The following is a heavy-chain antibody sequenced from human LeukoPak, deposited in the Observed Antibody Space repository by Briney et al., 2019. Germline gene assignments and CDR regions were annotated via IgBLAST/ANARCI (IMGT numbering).Heavy chain of an antibody. V-gene: IGHV4-39*07. D-gene: IGHD3-10*01. CDR1: GGSISSSSYY. Sequence: PSETLSLTCTVSGGSISSSSYYWGWIRQPPGKGLEWIGSIYYSGSTNYNPSLKSRVTMSVDTSKNQFSLKLSSVTALDTAVYYCARLGPLHGSGSYLADYYYMDVWGKGTTVTISS. J-gene: IGHJ6*03. CDR2: IYYSGST. CDR3: ARLGPLHGSGSYLADYYYMDV.